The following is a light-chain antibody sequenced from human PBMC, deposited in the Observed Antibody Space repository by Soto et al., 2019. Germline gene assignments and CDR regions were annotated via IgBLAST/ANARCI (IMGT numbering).Light chain of an antibody. V-gene: IGLV3-1*01. Sequence: SYELTQPPSVSVSPGQTASITCSGDQLGDKFASWYQQRPGQSPVLVIYQDTKRPSGIPERFSGSSSGNTATLTIRGTQAMDEADYYCQAWDSSIFYVFGTVTKLTVL. CDR3: QAWDSSIFYV. J-gene: IGLJ1*01. CDR1: QLGDKF. CDR2: QDT.